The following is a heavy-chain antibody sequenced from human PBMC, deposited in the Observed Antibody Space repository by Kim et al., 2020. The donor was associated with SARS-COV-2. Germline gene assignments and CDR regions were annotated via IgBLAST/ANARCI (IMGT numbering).Heavy chain of an antibody. V-gene: IGHV4-4*02. Sequence: SETLSLTCVVSGASISSSSRWSWVRQPPGKGLEWIGEVDHSGTTSYNVSLKSRVTISVDKSKNQFSLRLNSVSAADTAVYYCARGVSSAWTLRAWFDPWGQETLVAVS. J-gene: IGHJ5*02. D-gene: IGHD3-22*01. CDR2: VDHSGTT. CDR3: ARGVSSAWTLRAWFDP. CDR1: GASISSSSR.